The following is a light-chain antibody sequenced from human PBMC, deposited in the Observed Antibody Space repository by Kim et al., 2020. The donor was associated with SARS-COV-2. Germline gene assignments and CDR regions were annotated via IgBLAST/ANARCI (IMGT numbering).Light chain of an antibody. J-gene: IGLJ3*02. V-gene: IGLV3-21*04. CDR3: QVWDSSSDHVV. Sequence: APEKTTRLTCGGNNIGSKNVHWYQQKPGQAPVLVIYYDSDRPSGIPERFSGSNSGNTATLTISRVEAGDEADYYCQVWDSSSDHVVFGGGTQLTVL. CDR2: YDS. CDR1: NIGSKN.